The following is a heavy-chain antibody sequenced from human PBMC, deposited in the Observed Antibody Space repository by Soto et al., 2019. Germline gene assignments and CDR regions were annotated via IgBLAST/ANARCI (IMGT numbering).Heavy chain of an antibody. J-gene: IGHJ6*02. V-gene: IGHV4-39*01. CDR1: GGSSSSSGNF. CDR2: TYHTGIP. CDR3: ALLSIATRIYYHYGMDV. D-gene: IGHD6-6*01. Sequence: SLTLRLPCTVSGGSSSSSGNFWGWISQTSGKEQEWIGTTYHTGIPYYNPSLKSRATMSIDTATSQFSLRMFSVPAADTAVYFCALLSIATRIYYHYGMDVWARGTTVTVS.